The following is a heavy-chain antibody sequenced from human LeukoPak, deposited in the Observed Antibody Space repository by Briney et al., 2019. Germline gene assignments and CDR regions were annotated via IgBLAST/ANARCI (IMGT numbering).Heavy chain of an antibody. CDR1: GFTFSSYA. Sequence: GGSLRLPCAASGFTFSSYAMHWVRQAPGKGLEWVAVISYDGSNKYYADSVKGRFTISRDNSKNTLYPQMNSLRAEDTAVYYCARDISAGATTWFDPWGQGTLVTVSS. CDR3: ARDISAGATTWFDP. CDR2: ISYDGSNK. D-gene: IGHD1-26*01. J-gene: IGHJ5*02. V-gene: IGHV3-30-3*01.